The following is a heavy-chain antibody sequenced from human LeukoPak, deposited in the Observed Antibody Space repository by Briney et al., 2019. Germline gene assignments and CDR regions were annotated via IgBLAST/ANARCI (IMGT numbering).Heavy chain of an antibody. D-gene: IGHD4-11*01. V-gene: IGHV4-34*01. CDR2: LNHSGST. CDR1: DGSFSGSF. Sequence: PSETLSLTCAVYDGSFSGSFWSGIRQPPGKGLEWFGELNHSGSTNYNPSLKSRVTISIDTSRNQFSLKLSSVTAADTAVYYCARTSSDYSNYGNWYFDLWGRGTLVTVSS. CDR3: ARTSSDYSNYGNWYFDL. J-gene: IGHJ2*01.